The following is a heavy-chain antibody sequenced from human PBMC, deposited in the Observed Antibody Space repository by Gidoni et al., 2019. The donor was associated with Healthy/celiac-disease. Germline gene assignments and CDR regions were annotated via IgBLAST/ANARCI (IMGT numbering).Heavy chain of an antibody. Sequence: QVPLVQSGAAVKKPGASVKVSCKASGYTFTSYAMHWVRQAPGQRLEWMGWINAGNGNTKYSQKFQGRVTSTRDTSASTAYMELSSLRSEDTAVYYCARGPAAAGTFPRDYWGQGTLVTVSS. CDR3: ARGPAAAGTFPRDY. J-gene: IGHJ4*02. CDR1: GYTFTSYA. V-gene: IGHV1-3*01. CDR2: INAGNGNT. D-gene: IGHD6-13*01.